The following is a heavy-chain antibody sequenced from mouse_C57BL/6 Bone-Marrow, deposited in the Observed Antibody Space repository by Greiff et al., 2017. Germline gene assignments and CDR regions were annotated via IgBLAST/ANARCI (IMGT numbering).Heavy chain of an antibody. CDR2: ISSGGDYI. CDR3: TRIYYYGSSPYYYAMDY. V-gene: IGHV5-9-1*02. J-gene: IGHJ4*01. D-gene: IGHD1-1*01. Sequence: EVMLVESGEGLVKPGGSLKLSCAASGFTFSSYAMSWVRQTPEKRLGWVAYISSGGDYIYYADTVKGRFTISRDNARNTLYLQMSRLKSEDTAMYYCTRIYYYGSSPYYYAMDYWGQGTSVTVSS. CDR1: GFTFSSYA.